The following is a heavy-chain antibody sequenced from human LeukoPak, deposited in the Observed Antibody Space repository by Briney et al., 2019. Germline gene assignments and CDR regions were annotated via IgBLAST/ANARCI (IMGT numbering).Heavy chain of an antibody. Sequence: ASVKVSCKASGYTFTSYAMHWVRQAPGQRLEWMGWINAGNGNTKYSQKLQGRVTMTTDTSTSTAYMELRSPRSDDTAVYYCARDGDSSSWYYYYGMDVWGQGTTVTVSS. CDR1: GYTFTSYA. CDR2: INAGNGNT. CDR3: ARDGDSSSWYYYYGMDV. D-gene: IGHD6-13*01. J-gene: IGHJ6*02. V-gene: IGHV1-3*01.